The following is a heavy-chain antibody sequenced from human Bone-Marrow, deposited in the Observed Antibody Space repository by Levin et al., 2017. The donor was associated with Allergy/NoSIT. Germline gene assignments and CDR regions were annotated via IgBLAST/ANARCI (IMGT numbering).Heavy chain of an antibody. J-gene: IGHJ3*01. V-gene: IGHV3-53*01. D-gene: IGHD4-11*01. CDR1: RFSVSSHF. Sequence: LSLTCAASRFSVSSHFMTWVRQAPGKGLEGVSVIYSADGTFYSDAVQGRFTIPRDSVKNMLYLQMDSLRAEDTAIYYCAREGGDYSDYNALDLWGHGTMVTVSS. CDR3: AREGGDYSDYNALDL. CDR2: IYSADGT.